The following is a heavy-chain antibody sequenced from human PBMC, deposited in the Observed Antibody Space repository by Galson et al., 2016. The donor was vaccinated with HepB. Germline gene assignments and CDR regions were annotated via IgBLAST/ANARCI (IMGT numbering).Heavy chain of an antibody. CDR3: ARDRGWYGSFDY. CDR2: FYYSGNT. D-gene: IGHD6-19*01. Sequence: SETLSLTCTVSGGSVSAYYWSWIRQPPGKGLEWIGYFYYSGNTHYNPSLKSRVNISVDKSKNQLSLKVTSVPAADTAVYYCARDRGWYGSFDYWGQGTLVTVSS. V-gene: IGHV4-59*02. CDR1: GGSVSAYY. J-gene: IGHJ4*02.